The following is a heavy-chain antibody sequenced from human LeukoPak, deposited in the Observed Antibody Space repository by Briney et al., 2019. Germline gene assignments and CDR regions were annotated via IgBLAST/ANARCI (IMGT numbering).Heavy chain of an antibody. CDR1: GGSFSGYF. Sequence: SETLSLTCAVYGGSFSGYFWSWIRQLPGKGLEWIGEVNHSGRTNYNPSLKSRVTISVDTSKNQFSLNLRSVTAADTAVYYCARGQFQRDYWGQGTLVTVSS. CDR2: VNHSGRT. J-gene: IGHJ4*02. CDR3: ARGQFQRDY. V-gene: IGHV4-34*01.